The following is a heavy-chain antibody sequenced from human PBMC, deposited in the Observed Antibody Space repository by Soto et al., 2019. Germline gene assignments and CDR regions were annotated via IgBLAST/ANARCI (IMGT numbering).Heavy chain of an antibody. J-gene: IGHJ4*02. CDR3: PKGVRCSGCSCLAWEHFDY. Sequence: EVQLVESGGGLVQPGGSLRLSCAASGFTFRNFWMSWVRQAPGKGLEWVANIKQDGTENYYVNSVESRFTISRDNAKNSLYLQMSSLRAEDTAVYYCPKGVRCSGCSCLAWEHFDYWGQGTLVTVTS. D-gene: IGHD2-15*01. CDR2: IKQDGTEN. CDR1: GFTFRNFW. V-gene: IGHV3-7*01.